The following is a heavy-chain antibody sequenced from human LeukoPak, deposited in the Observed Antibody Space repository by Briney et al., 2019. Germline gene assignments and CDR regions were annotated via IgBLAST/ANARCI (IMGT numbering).Heavy chain of an antibody. CDR3: ARDQWLDY. J-gene: IGHJ4*02. V-gene: IGHV3-48*01. D-gene: IGHD6-19*01. CDR2: IGTGGNPI. Sequence: GGSLRLSCAASGFTFSGYIMNWVRQAPGKGLEWISFIGTGGNPIYYADSVKGRFTVSRDNAKNSLYLQMNSLRAEDTAVYYCARDQWLDYWGQGTLVTVSS. CDR1: GFTFSGYI.